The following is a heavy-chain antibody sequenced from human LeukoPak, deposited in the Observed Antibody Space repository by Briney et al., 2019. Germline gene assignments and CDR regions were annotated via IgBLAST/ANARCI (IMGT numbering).Heavy chain of an antibody. V-gene: IGHV3-23*01. CDR1: GFTFSSYW. CDR2: IGGST. Sequence: GGSLRLSCAASGFTFSSYWMHWVRQAPGKGLEWVSAIGGSTYYADSVKGRFTISRDHSKNTLYLQMNSLRAEDTAVYYCAKLGGGTKQFDYWGQGTLVTVSS. CDR3: AKLGGGTKQFDY. J-gene: IGHJ4*02. D-gene: IGHD2-15*01.